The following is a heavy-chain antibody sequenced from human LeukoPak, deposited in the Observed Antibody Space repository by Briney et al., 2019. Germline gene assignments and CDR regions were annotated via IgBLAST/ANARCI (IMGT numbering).Heavy chain of an antibody. CDR1: GYTFSSYG. CDR2: ISAYNGDT. Sequence: ASVKVSCKASGYTFSSYGISWVRQAPGQGREWMGWISAYNGDTNYAQKVQGRVTMTTDTSTSTAYMELGALTSDDTAVYYCARVATSSSWYSDYWGQGTLVTVSS. CDR3: ARVATSSSWYSDY. J-gene: IGHJ4*02. D-gene: IGHD6-13*01. V-gene: IGHV1-18*01.